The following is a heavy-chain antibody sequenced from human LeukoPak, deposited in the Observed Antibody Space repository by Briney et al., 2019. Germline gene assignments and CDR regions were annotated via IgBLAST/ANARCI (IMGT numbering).Heavy chain of an antibody. Sequence: ASVKVSCKASGYSFSSYGISWVRQAPGQGLQWMGWISAYNGNTNYAQKLQGRVTMTTDTSTSTAYMELRSLRSDDTAVYYCARDSDYGRLMDYWGQGTLVTVSS. J-gene: IGHJ4*02. D-gene: IGHD4-17*01. CDR1: GYSFSSYG. CDR2: ISAYNGNT. V-gene: IGHV1-18*01. CDR3: ARDSDYGRLMDY.